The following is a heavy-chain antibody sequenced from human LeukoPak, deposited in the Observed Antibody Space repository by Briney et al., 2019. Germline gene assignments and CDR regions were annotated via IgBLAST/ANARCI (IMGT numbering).Heavy chain of an antibody. CDR2: INPNSGGT. D-gene: IGHD6-13*01. CDR3: ARDYSSSWRKNWFDP. Sequence: ASVKVPCKASGGTFSSYAISWVRQAPGQGLEWMGWINPNSGGTNYAQKFQGRVTMTRDTSISTAYMELSRLRSDDTAVYYCARDYSSSWRKNWFDPWGQGTLVTVSS. CDR1: GGTFSSYA. V-gene: IGHV1-2*02. J-gene: IGHJ5*02.